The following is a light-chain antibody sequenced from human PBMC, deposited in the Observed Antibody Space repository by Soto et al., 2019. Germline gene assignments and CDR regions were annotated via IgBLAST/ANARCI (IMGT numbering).Light chain of an antibody. Sequence: EIVLTQSPATLSLSPGERATLSCRASQNVNNYLAWYQQKPGQAPRLLIFDASNRATGIPARFSGSGSGTDFTLTISSLEPEDFAVYYCQQRSNWPLLYTFGPGTKVYIK. CDR1: QNVNNY. V-gene: IGKV3-11*01. J-gene: IGKJ3*01. CDR2: DAS. CDR3: QQRSNWPLLYT.